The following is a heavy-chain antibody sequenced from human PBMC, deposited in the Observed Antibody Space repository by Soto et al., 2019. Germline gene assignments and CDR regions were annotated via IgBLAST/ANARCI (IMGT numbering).Heavy chain of an antibody. V-gene: IGHV1-69*01. CDR3: ASSLVDWNRFDP. J-gene: IGHJ5*02. D-gene: IGHD1-1*01. CDR1: GERYSGYL. CDR2: IIPIFGTA. Sequence: SLVKVYCKSSGERYSGYLISWVRQAPGQGLEWMGGIIPIFGTANYAQKFQGRVTITADESTSTAYMELSSLRSEDTAVYYCASSLVDWNRFDPWGQGTLVTVSS.